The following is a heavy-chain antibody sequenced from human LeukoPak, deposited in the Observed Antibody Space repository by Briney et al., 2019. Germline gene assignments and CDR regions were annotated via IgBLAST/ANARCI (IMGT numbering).Heavy chain of an antibody. D-gene: IGHD4-17*01. V-gene: IGHV3-9*01. J-gene: IGHJ4*02. CDR3: AKDVNYGDPYYFDY. CDR2: ISWNSGSI. Sequence: GGSLRLSCAASGFTFDDYAMHWVRQAPGKGLEWVSGISWNSGSIGYADSVKGRFTISRDNAKNSLYLQMNSLRAEDTALYYCAKDVNYGDPYYFDYWGQGTLVTVSS. CDR1: GFTFDDYA.